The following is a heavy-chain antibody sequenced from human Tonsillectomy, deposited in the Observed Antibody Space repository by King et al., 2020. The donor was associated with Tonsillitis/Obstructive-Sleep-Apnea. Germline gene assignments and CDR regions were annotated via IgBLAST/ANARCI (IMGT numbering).Heavy chain of an antibody. V-gene: IGHV3-49*05. CDR1: GFTFGDYA. J-gene: IGHJ4*02. D-gene: IGHD3-22*01. Sequence: VQLVESGGGLVKPGRSLRLSCTASGFTFGDYAMSWFRQAPGKGLEWVGFIISKAYGGTTEYAASVKGRFTISRDDSKSIAYLQMNSLKTEDTAVYYCTRVRKRYYDSSGYYYGDYWGQGTLVTVSS. CDR3: TRVRKRYYDSSGYYYGDY. CDR2: IISKAYGGTT.